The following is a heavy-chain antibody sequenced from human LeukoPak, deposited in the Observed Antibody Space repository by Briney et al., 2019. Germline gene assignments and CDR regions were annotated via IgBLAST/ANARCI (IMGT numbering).Heavy chain of an antibody. V-gene: IGHV1-18*01. D-gene: IGHD6-19*01. CDR2: VITYNGDT. CDR3: ARDPSNTSGRNPYFDY. CDR1: RYRFTRYA. J-gene: IGHJ4*02. Sequence: ASLKVSCKASRYRFTRYASMCVRPTPEQRLWCMARVITYNGDTNYAQQLQGRVTMTTDTSTSTAYMELRSLTSDDTAVYYCARDPSNTSGRNPYFDYWGQGTLVTVSS.